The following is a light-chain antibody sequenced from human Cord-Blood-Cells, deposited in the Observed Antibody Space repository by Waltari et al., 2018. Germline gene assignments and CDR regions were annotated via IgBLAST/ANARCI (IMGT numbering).Light chain of an antibody. Sequence: QSALTQPASVSGSPGQSITISCTGTSSDVGGYNYVSWYQQHPGKAPKLMIYAVSNRPSVVSNRFSGSQSGNTASLTISGLQAEDEADYYCSSYTSSSTWVFGGGTKLTVL. J-gene: IGLJ3*02. CDR2: AVS. V-gene: IGLV2-14*01. CDR3: SSYTSSSTWV. CDR1: SSDVGGYNY.